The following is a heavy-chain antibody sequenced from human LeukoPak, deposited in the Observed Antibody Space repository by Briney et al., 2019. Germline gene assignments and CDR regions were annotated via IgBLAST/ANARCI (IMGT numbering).Heavy chain of an antibody. J-gene: IGHJ4*02. D-gene: IGHD3-22*01. CDR1: GYTFTAYY. CDR3: ARKWIFSSGYYYFDY. V-gene: IGHV1-2*02. CDR2: INPNSGGT. Sequence: ASVKVSCKASGYTFTAYYMHWVRQAPGQGLEWMGWINPNSGGTNYAQNFQGRVTMTRDTSISTAYMELSRLRSDDTAVYYCARKWIFSSGYYYFDYWGQGTLVTVSS.